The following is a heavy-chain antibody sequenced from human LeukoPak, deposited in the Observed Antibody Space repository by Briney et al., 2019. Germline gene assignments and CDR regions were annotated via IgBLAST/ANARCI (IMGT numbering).Heavy chain of an antibody. Sequence: RPSETLSLTCTVSGGSISSYYWSWIRQPPGKGLEWIGYIYHSGSTNYNPSLKSRVTISVHTSKNQFSLKLSSVTAADTAVYYCARDKGDYGDYYWFDPWGQGTLVTVSS. D-gene: IGHD4-17*01. J-gene: IGHJ5*02. CDR3: ARDKGDYGDYYWFDP. CDR1: GGSISSYY. V-gene: IGHV4-59*01. CDR2: IYHSGST.